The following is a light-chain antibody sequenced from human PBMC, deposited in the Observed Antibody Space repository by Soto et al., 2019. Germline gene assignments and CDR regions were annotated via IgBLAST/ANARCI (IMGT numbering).Light chain of an antibody. CDR1: SSDDGGYDY. V-gene: IGLV2-14*01. CDR2: EVS. J-gene: IGLJ2*01. Sequence: QSALTQPASVSGSPGQSITISCTGTSSDDGGYDYVSWYQQHPAKAPKLMIYEVSYLPSGVSNRFSGSKSGNTASLTISGLQAEDEADYYCSAYTSSSVVFGGGTKLTVL. CDR3: SAYTSSSVV.